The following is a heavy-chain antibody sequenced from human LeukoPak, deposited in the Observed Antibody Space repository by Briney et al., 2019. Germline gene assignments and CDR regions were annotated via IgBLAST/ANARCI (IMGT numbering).Heavy chain of an antibody. Sequence: GEPLKISCKGSGYSFTSHYIAWVRQMPGKGLEWMGIINPGDSDITYSPSFQGQATISADKSITTAYLQWSSLKASDTAIYYCARRVGNSGSLRNFDSWGQGTLVTVSS. J-gene: IGHJ4*02. CDR2: INPGDSDI. CDR3: ARRVGNSGSLRNFDS. CDR1: GYSFTSHY. D-gene: IGHD1-26*01. V-gene: IGHV5-51*01.